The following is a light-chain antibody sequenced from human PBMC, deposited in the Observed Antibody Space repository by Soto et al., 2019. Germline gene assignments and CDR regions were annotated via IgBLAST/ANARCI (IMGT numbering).Light chain of an antibody. CDR1: QSVSTNF. Sequence: EIVLTQSPGTLSLSPGERDTLSCRASQSVSTNFLAWYQQKPGQAPRLLIYGASTRVAGISDRFSGSGSGTAFTLTISSREHADFARYYCQQDGSSPRTFGQGTKEEMK. CDR3: QQDGSSPRT. V-gene: IGKV3-20*01. CDR2: GAS. J-gene: IGKJ1*01.